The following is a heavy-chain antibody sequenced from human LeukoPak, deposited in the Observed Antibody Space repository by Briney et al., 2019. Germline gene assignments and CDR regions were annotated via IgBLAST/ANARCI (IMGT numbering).Heavy chain of an antibody. V-gene: IGHV3-23*01. CDR2: ISGSGGST. D-gene: IGHD2-21*02. Sequence: GGSLRLSCAASGFTFSSYAMSWVRQAPGKGLEWVSAISGSGGSTYYADSVKGRFTVSRDNSKNTVYLQMNSLRAEDTALYYCARERDGYCGGDCYYYYGMDVWGQGTTVTVSS. CDR1: GFTFSSYA. CDR3: ARERDGYCGGDCYYYYGMDV. J-gene: IGHJ6*02.